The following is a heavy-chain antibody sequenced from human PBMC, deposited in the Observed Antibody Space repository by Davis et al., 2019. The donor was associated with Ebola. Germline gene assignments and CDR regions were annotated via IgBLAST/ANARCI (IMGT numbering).Heavy chain of an antibody. D-gene: IGHD3-10*01. J-gene: IGHJ5*02. V-gene: IGHV4-59*01. Sequence: SETLSLTCTVSGGSISSYYWSWIRQPPGKGLEWIGYIYYSGSTNYNPSLKSRVTISVDTSKNQFSLTLSSVTAADTAVYYCARVMEITMVQGVTNWFDPWGQGTLVTVSS. CDR2: IYYSGST. CDR3: ARVMEITMVQGVTNWFDP. CDR1: GGSISSYY.